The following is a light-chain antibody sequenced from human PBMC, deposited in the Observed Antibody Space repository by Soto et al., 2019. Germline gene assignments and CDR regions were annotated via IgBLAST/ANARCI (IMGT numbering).Light chain of an antibody. CDR2: DAS. J-gene: IGKJ3*01. CDR1: QDISNY. Sequence: DIQMTQSPSSLSASVGARVTITCRARQDISNYLNWYQQKPGKAHKLLIYDASNLETGVPSRFRGSGSGTDFTSTISSLQPEDIATYYCQQYDNLPLTFGPGTKVDIK. CDR3: QQYDNLPLT. V-gene: IGKV1-33*01.